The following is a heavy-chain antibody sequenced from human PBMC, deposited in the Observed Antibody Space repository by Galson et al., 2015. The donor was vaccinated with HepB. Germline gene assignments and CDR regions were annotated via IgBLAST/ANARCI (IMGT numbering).Heavy chain of an antibody. CDR2: IIPILGIA. CDR3: ARERRDYGDFYYFDY. CDR1: GGTFSSYT. D-gene: IGHD4-17*01. J-gene: IGHJ4*02. V-gene: IGHV1-69*04. Sequence: SVKVSCKASGGTFSSYTISWVRQAPGQGLEWMGRIIPILGIANYAQKFQGRVTITADKSTSTAYMELSSLRSEDTAVYYCARERRDYGDFYYFDYWGQGTLVTVPS.